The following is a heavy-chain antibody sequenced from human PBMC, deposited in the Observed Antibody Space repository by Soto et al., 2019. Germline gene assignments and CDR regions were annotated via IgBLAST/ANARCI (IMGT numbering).Heavy chain of an antibody. CDR1: GDSISSYF. CDR2: IYDDGST. J-gene: IGHJ3*01. V-gene: IGHV4-59*03. Sequence: SETLSLSCSVSGDSISSYFKNWIRQPPGKGLEWIGCIYDDGSTKYNPSLESRVTILLDTSKTEFSLRLRSLTSADTAVYYCVSSRSAIYGDAFDVWGQGTMGTVSS. CDR3: VSSRSAIYGDAFDV. D-gene: IGHD2-2*01.